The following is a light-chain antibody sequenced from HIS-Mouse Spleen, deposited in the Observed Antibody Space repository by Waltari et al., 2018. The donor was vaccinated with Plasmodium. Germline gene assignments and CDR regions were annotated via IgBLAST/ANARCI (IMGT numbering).Light chain of an antibody. CDR3: QQRSNWPRVLT. CDR1: QSVSSY. CDR2: DAS. V-gene: IGKV3-11*01. J-gene: IGKJ4*01. Sequence: ELVLTQSPATTSSSPGERATLSCRASQSVSSYLAWYQQKPGQAPRLLIYDASNRATGIPARFSGSGSGTDFTLTISSLEPEDFAVYYCQQRSNWPRVLTFGGGTKVEIK.